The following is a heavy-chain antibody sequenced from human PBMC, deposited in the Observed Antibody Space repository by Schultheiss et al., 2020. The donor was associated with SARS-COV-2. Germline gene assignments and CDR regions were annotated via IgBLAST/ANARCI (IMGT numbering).Heavy chain of an antibody. J-gene: IGHJ4*02. CDR1: AFTVSGNY. Sequence: GGSLRLSCAASAFTVSGNYMTWVRQAPGKGLEWVSSISSSSSYIYYADSVKGRFTISRDNAKNSLYLQMNSLRAEDTAVYYCAKERPTTTCFDYWGQGVLVTVYS. CDR2: ISSSSSYI. CDR3: AKERPTTTCFDY. V-gene: IGHV3-21*04. D-gene: IGHD1-14*01.